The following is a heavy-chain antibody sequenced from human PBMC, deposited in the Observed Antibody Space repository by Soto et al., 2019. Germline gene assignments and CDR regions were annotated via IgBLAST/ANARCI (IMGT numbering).Heavy chain of an antibody. CDR2: IYYSGST. CDR3: AREIYSGYVSWYFDL. J-gene: IGHJ2*01. CDR1: GGSISSGDYY. D-gene: IGHD5-12*01. V-gene: IGHV4-30-4*01. Sequence: SETLSLTCTVSGGSISSGDYYWSWIRQPPGKGLEWIGYIYYSGSTYYNPSLKSRVTISVDTSKNQFSLKLSSVTAADTAVYYCAREIYSGYVSWYFDLWGRGTLVTVSS.